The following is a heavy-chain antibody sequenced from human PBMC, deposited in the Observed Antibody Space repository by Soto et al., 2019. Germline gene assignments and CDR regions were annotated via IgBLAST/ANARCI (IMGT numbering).Heavy chain of an antibody. CDR2: ISAHNGNT. J-gene: IGHJ4*02. CDR3: XXXXYGDY. V-gene: IGHV1-18*01. CDR1: GYAFTTYG. Sequence: QVHLVQSGAEVKKPGASVKVSCQGSGYAFTTYGITWVRQAPGQGLEWMGWISAHNGNTNYAQKLQGRVTVTRDTXXXXXXXXXXXXXXXXXXXXXXXXXXYGDYWGQGALVTVSS. D-gene: IGHD4-17*01.